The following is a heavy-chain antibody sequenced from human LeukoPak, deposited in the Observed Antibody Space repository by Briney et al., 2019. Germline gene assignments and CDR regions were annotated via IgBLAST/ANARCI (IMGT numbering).Heavy chain of an antibody. CDR1: GFTFSTYG. V-gene: IGHV3-23*01. D-gene: IGHD2-2*01. CDR3: ARPHCSSTSCYWRGYYYYYGMDV. Sequence: GGSLRLSCAASGFTFSTYGMSWVRQAPGKGLEWVAIICGSGETTIYGDSVKGRLTISRDNSKNSLYLQMNSLRAEDTAVYYCARPHCSSTSCYWRGYYYYYGMDVWGQGTTVTVSS. CDR2: ICGSGETT. J-gene: IGHJ6*02.